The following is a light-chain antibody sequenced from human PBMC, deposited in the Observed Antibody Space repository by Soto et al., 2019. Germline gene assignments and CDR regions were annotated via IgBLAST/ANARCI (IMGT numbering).Light chain of an antibody. Sequence: QSALTQPASVSGSPGQSITISCTGTSSDVGGYNYVSWYQQHPGKAPKLLICDVTNRPSGVSNRFSGSKSGNTASLTISGLQTEDEAEYYCSSFASSIPLVFGGGTKLTVL. J-gene: IGLJ2*01. CDR3: SSFASSIPLV. CDR2: DVT. V-gene: IGLV2-14*03. CDR1: SSDVGGYNY.